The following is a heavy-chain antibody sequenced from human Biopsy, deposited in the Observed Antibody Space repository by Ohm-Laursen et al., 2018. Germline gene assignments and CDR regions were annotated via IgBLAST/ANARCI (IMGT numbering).Heavy chain of an antibody. CDR2: VFHSGIT. V-gene: IGHV4-39*01. CDR1: GGSVSSNVHY. J-gene: IGHJ5*02. CDR3: ARHPTGFWFDP. Sequence: GTLSLTCTVSGGSVSSNVHYWAWIRQPPGKGLECIGTVFHSGITFYNPSLKSRVTISIDTSKNQFSLNLSSVTAADTAVYYCARHPTGFWFDPWGQGTLVTVPS.